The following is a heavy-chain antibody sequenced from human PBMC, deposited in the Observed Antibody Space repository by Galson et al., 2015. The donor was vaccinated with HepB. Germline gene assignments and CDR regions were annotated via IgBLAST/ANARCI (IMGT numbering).Heavy chain of an antibody. J-gene: IGHJ4*02. Sequence: SLRLSCAASGFTFSIYAMSWVRQAPGKGLEWVSTVIADSAGSTYYADSVKGRFTISRDNSKNMVFLQVNSLRAGDTAIYYCARYSYDSSGYPGSRPLDYWGQGTLVTVSS. D-gene: IGHD3-22*01. CDR3: ARYSYDSSGYPGSRPLDY. CDR1: GFTFSIYA. CDR2: VIADSAGST. V-gene: IGHV3-23*01.